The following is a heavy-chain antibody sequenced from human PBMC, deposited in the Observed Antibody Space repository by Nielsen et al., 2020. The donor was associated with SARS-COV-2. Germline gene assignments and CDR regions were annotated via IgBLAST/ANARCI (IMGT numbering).Heavy chain of an antibody. V-gene: IGHV3-21*01. D-gene: IGHD3-10*01. CDR2: ISSSSSYI. J-gene: IGHJ4*02. CDR1: GFTFSSYS. CDR3: AREGAYGSGVSGFDY. Sequence: GGSLRLSCAASGFTFSSYSMNWVRQAPGKGLEWVSSISSSSSYIYYADSVKGRFTISRDNAKNSLYLQMNSLRAEDTAVYYCAREGAYGSGVSGFDYWGQGTLVTVSS.